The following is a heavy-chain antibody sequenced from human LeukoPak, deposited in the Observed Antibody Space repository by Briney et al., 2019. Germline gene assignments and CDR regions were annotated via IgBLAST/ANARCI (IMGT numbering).Heavy chain of an antibody. D-gene: IGHD1-26*01. CDR1: EFTFSSYS. V-gene: IGHV3-48*01. CDR2: ITNSGNSK. Sequence: GGSLRLSCAASEFTFSSYSMNWVRQAPGKGLEWVSYITNSGNSKSYADSVKGRFTISRDNSKNTLYLQMNSLRAEDTAVYYCAKDRIDSGSYFFDYWGQGTLVTVSS. CDR3: AKDRIDSGSYFFDY. J-gene: IGHJ4*02.